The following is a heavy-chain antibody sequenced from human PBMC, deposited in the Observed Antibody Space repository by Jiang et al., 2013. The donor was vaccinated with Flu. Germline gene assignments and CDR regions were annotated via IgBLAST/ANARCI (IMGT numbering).Heavy chain of an antibody. CDR3: ARDDGVTAVTHFDY. V-gene: IGHV4-30-4*01. J-gene: IGHJ4*02. D-gene: IGHD4-17*01. Sequence: GSGLVKPSQTLSLTCTVSGGSMSSGDYYWGWIRQPPGKGLEWIGSIYYTGTTYYNPSLKSRLTISVDTSKNQFSLRLSSVTAADTAVYYCARDDGVTAVTHFDYWGQGTLVTVS. CDR2: IYYTGTT. CDR1: GGSMSSGDYY.